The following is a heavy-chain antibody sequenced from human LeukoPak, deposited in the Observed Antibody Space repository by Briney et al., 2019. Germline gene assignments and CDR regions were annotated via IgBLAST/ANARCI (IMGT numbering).Heavy chain of an antibody. V-gene: IGHV3-21*01. J-gene: IGHJ6*04. CDR1: GFTFSSYS. Sequence: PGGSLRLSCAASGFTFSSYSMNWVRQAPGKGVEGVSSISSSSSYIYYADSVKGRFTISRDNAKNSLYLQMNSLRAEDTAVYYCARAAVAEPYYYYGMDVWGKGTTVTVSS. CDR3: ARAAVAEPYYYYGMDV. CDR2: ISSSSSYI. D-gene: IGHD6-19*01.